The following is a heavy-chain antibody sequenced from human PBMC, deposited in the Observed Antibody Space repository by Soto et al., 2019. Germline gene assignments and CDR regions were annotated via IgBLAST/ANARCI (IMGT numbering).Heavy chain of an antibody. Sequence: QLQLQESGPGLVKPSETLSLTCTVSGGSISSSSYYWGWIRQPPGKGLEWIGSIYYSGSTYYNPSLKSRVTIPVHTSKNQFSLKLSSVTAADTAVYNCASSYGSGKFDWGQGTLVTVSS. D-gene: IGHD3-10*01. CDR3: ASSYGSGKFD. J-gene: IGHJ4*02. CDR1: GGSISSSSYY. CDR2: IYYSGST. V-gene: IGHV4-39*01.